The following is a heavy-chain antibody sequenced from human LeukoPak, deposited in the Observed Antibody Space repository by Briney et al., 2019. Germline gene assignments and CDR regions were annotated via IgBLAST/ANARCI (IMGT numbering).Heavy chain of an antibody. CDR3: APLSWAYFDY. D-gene: IGHD6-13*01. CDR2: INTDNGNT. Sequence: GASVKVSCKTSGYTFTKHTMHWVRQSPGQRLEWMGWINTDNGNTKYSEKFQGRVAITRDTSASTAYMELNSLTSGDTALYYCAPLSWAYFDYWGQGTLVTVSS. J-gene: IGHJ4*02. V-gene: IGHV1-3*04. CDR1: GYTFTKHT.